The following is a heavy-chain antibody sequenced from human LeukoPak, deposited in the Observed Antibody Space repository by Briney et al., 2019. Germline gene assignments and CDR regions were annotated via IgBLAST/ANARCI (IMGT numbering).Heavy chain of an antibody. J-gene: IGHJ4*02. Sequence: PGGSLRLCCAASGFPFTSYAMNWVRQAPGKGLEWVSVIIGNGVTTYYADSVKGRFTISRDNSKNTVFLQVNSLRAEDTAVYYCAREIGVGTLDFWGQGTLVIVSS. V-gene: IGHV3-23*01. CDR2: IIGNGVTT. CDR1: GFPFTSYA. D-gene: IGHD4-23*01. CDR3: AREIGVGTLDF.